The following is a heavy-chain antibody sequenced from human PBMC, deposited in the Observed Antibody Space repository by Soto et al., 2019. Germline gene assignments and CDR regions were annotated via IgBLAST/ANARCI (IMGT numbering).Heavy chain of an antibody. CDR3: ARGYDYGGFFDY. J-gene: IGHJ4*02. CDR2: IYYSGST. Sequence: SETLSLTCTVSGCSISSGDYYWSWIRQPPGKGLEWIGYIYYSGSTYYNPSLKSRVTISVDTSKNQFSLKLSSVTAADTAVYYCARGYDYGGFFDYWGQGTLVTVSS. CDR1: GCSISSGDYY. V-gene: IGHV4-30-4*01. D-gene: IGHD4-17*01.